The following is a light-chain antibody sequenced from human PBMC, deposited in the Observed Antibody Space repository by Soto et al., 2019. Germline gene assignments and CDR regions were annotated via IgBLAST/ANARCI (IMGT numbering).Light chain of an antibody. Sequence: DIQMTQSPSTLSPSVGDRVIITCRASQSISSWLAWYQQKPGKAPKLLIYKASTLESGVPSRFSGSESGTEFTLTISSLQPDDFATYYCQQYSTNPFTFGPGTKVDIK. J-gene: IGKJ3*01. CDR2: KAS. CDR1: QSISSW. V-gene: IGKV1-5*03. CDR3: QQYSTNPFT.